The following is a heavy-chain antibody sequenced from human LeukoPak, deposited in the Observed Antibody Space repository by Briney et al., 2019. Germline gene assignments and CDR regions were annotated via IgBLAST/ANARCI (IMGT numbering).Heavy chain of an antibody. D-gene: IGHD4-23*01. Sequence: SETLSLTCTVSGGSISSGGYYWTWIRQHPGKGLEWIGSIYYSGNTYHNPSLKSRLTISIDTSKNQFSLKLNSVTAADTAVYYCARAPDYGGCEGGTGFDYWGQGTLVTVSS. J-gene: IGHJ4*02. CDR3: ARAPDYGGCEGGTGFDY. CDR1: GGSISSGGYY. CDR2: IYYSGNT. V-gene: IGHV4-31*03.